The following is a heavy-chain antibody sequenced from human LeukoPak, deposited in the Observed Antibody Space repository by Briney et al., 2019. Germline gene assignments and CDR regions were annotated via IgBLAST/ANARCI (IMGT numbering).Heavy chain of an antibody. CDR1: GGSISSYY. D-gene: IGHD1-26*01. Sequence: SETLSLTCTVSGGSISSYYWSWIRQPPGKGLEWIGYIYYSGSTNYNPSLKSRVTISVDTSKNQFSLKLSSVTAADTAVYYCARNTGIVGATKFDYWGQGTLVTVSS. CDR2: IYYSGST. V-gene: IGHV4-59*12. CDR3: ARNTGIVGATKFDY. J-gene: IGHJ4*02.